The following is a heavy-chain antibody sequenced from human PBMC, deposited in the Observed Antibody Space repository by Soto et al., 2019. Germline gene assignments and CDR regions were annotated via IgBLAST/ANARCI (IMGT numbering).Heavy chain of an antibody. CDR2: ISGSDGST. CDR1: GFPFSSNA. V-gene: IGHV3-23*01. Sequence: GGSLRLSCAASGFPFSSNALSWVRLAPGKGLDWVSTISGSDGSTYYADPVKGRFTISRDSSRNTLYLQMNSLRAEDTAVYYCAKEAAAGLYFFDYWGQGTLVTV. CDR3: AKEAAAGLYFFDY. D-gene: IGHD6-13*01. J-gene: IGHJ4*02.